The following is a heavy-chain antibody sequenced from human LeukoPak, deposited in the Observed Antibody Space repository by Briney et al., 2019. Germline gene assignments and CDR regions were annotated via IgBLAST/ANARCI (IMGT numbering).Heavy chain of an antibody. Sequence: SETLSLTCTVSGYSISGGYYWGWIRQPPGKGLEWIGSIYHNGNTFYNPSLKSRVTKSVDTSKNQFSLKLSSVTAADTAVYYCAKESAITFGGVIAMRYFDYWGQGTLVTVSS. CDR2: IYHNGNT. CDR3: AKESAITFGGVIAMRYFDY. V-gene: IGHV4-38-2*02. CDR1: GYSISGGYY. D-gene: IGHD3-16*02. J-gene: IGHJ4*02.